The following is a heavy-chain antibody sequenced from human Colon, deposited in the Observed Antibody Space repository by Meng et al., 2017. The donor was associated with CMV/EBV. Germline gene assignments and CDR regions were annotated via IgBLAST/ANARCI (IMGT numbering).Heavy chain of an antibody. V-gene: IGHV3-30*14. CDR3: ARKASHFYYGMDV. Sequence: GSPKISGAASGVMFSSYVMHWVRQAPGKGLEWVAVISYDGTNEYYADSVKGRFTIFRDDPKNTVSLEMNSLRAEDTAMYYCARKASHFYYGMDVWGQGTTVTVSS. J-gene: IGHJ6*02. CDR2: ISYDGTNE. CDR1: GVMFSSYV.